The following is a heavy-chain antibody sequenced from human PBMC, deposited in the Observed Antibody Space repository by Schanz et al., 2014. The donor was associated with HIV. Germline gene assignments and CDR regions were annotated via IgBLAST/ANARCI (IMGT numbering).Heavy chain of an antibody. J-gene: IGHJ4*02. Sequence: EVQLLESGGGLVQPGGSLRLSCAASGFTFSNYAMTWVRQAPGKGLEWVSASSGGSTYYTDSVKGRFTISRDNSKTTLYLPMNNQRDVNTVVYYGTTSFPIATAAITHFDYWGQGTLVTVSS. CDR3: TTSFPIATAAITHFDY. D-gene: IGHD6-13*01. CDR1: GFTFSNYA. CDR2: SSGGST. V-gene: IGHV3-23*01.